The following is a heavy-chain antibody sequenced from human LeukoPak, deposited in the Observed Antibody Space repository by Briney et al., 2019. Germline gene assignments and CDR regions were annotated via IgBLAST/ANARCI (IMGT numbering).Heavy chain of an antibody. CDR1: GGTFSSYA. V-gene: IGHV1-69*13. CDR3: ARPRGGYYQYYFDY. CDR2: IIPIFGTA. Sequence: ASVKVSCKASGGTFSSYAISWVRQAPGQELEWMGGIIPIFGTANYAQKFQGRVTITADESTSTAYMELSSLRSEDTAVYYCARPRGGYYQYYFDYWGQGTLVTVSS. D-gene: IGHD3-22*01. J-gene: IGHJ4*02.